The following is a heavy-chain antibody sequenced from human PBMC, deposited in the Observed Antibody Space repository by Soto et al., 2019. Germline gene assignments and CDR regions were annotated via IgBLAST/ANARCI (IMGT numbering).Heavy chain of an antibody. D-gene: IGHD2-2*02. CDR3: ARSGAAAISHSYYMDV. CDR2: IYYSGST. Sequence: SETLSLTCTVSGDSISSSSYYWGWIRQPPGKGLEWIGSIYYSGSTYYNPSLKSRVTISVDTSKNQFSLKLSSVTAADTAVYYCARSGAAAISHSYYMDVWGKGTTVTVSS. CDR1: GDSISSSSYY. J-gene: IGHJ6*03. V-gene: IGHV4-39*01.